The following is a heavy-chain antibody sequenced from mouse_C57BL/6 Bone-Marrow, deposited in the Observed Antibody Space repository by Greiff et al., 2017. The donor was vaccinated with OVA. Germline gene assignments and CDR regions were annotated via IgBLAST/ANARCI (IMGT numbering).Heavy chain of an antibody. CDR3: ARNYYGSSCYLDV. V-gene: IGHV1-81*01. Sequence: QVQLQQSGAELARPGASVKLSCKASGYTFTSYGISWVKQRTGQGLEWIGEIYPRSGNTYYNEKFKGKATLTADKSSSTAYMELRSLTSEDSAVYDCARNYYGSSCYLDVWGTGTTVTVSS. D-gene: IGHD1-1*01. J-gene: IGHJ1*03. CDR1: GYTFTSYG. CDR2: IYPRSGNT.